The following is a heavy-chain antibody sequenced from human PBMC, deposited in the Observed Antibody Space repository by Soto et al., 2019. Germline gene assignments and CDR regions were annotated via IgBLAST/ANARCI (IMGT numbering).Heavy chain of an antibody. CDR1: GYSFTIYW. V-gene: IGHV5-10-1*01. CDR2: IDPSDSYT. D-gene: IGHD2-2*01. CDR3: ATHAHDGVDP. Sequence: GESLKISCKGSGYSFTIYWISWVRQMPGKGLEWMGRIDPSDSYTNYSPSFHGHVTISADRSISTAYLQWSSLKASDTAMYYCATHAHDGVDPWGQGTLVTVSS. J-gene: IGHJ5*02.